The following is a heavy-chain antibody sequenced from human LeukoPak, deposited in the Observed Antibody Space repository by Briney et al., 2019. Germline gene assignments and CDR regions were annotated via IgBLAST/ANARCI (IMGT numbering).Heavy chain of an antibody. CDR1: GGTFSSYG. D-gene: IGHD5-12*01. CDR2: IIPIFGTP. J-gene: IGHJ6*03. CDR3: ARDRGVTSLYSGSDYYMDV. Sequence: SVKVSCKASGGTFSSYGFSWVRQAPRQGLEWMGGIIPIFGTPNYAQKFQGRVTVTADESTSTAYMELSSLRSEDTAVYYCARDRGVTSLYSGSDYYMDVWGKGTTVTVSS. V-gene: IGHV1-69*01.